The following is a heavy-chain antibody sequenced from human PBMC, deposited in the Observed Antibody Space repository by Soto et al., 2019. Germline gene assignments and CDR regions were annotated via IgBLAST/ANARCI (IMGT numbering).Heavy chain of an antibody. J-gene: IGHJ2*01. CDR3: ARGPSWIQLWTDWHSDL. Sequence: QVQLVQSGAEVKKPGSSVKVSCKASGGTFSSYAISWVRQAPGQGLEWMGGIIPIFGTANYAQKFQGRVTITADKSTTTAYRELSSRRAEDPALYSLARGPSWIQLWTDWHSDLWGRGTLVTVSS. CDR1: GGTFSSYA. D-gene: IGHD5-18*01. CDR2: IIPIFGTA. V-gene: IGHV1-69*06.